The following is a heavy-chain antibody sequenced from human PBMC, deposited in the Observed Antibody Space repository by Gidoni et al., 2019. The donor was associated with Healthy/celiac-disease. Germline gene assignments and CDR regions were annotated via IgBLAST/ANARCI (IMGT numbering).Heavy chain of an antibody. V-gene: IGHV3-23*01. CDR1: GFTFSSYA. J-gene: IGHJ1*01. D-gene: IGHD6-19*01. CDR3: AKGGAVAGTQYFQH. CDR2: IIGSGGRT. Sequence: EVQLLESGGGLVQPGGSLRLSCAASGFTFSSYAMGWVRQAPGKGLEWVAAIIGSGGRTYYADSVKCRFTISRDNSKNTLYLQMNSLRAEDTAVYYCAKGGAVAGTQYFQHWGQGTLVTVSS.